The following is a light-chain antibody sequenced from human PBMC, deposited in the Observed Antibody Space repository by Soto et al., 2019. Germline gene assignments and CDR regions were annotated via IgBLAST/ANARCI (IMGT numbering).Light chain of an antibody. J-gene: IGKJ1*01. CDR1: QSVSSN. CDR3: QQYNNWPRT. V-gene: IGKV3-15*01. Sequence: DIVMTQSPATLSVSPGERATLSCRASQSVSSNLAWYQQKPGQAPRLLIYGASTRATGIPARFSGSGSGTEFTLTISSLQSEDFAVYYCQQYNNWPRTFGKGTKV. CDR2: GAS.